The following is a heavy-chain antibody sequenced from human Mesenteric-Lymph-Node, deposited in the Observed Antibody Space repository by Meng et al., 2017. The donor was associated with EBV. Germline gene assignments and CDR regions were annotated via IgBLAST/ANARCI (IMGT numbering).Heavy chain of an antibody. CDR3: VGNYGGNLGWFDP. V-gene: IGHV4-30-2*01. CDR1: GGSTSSGGNL. D-gene: IGHD4/OR15-4a*01. J-gene: IGHJ5*02. CDR2: IYHSGST. Sequence: LQTGASGSGLVKPSETLSLTCSISGGSTSSGGNLWSWIRQQPGKALEWIGYIYHSGSTSYNPSLKSRVSMSIDRSNNQFSLKLTSVTAADTAVYYCVGNYGGNLGWFDPWGQGTLVTVSS.